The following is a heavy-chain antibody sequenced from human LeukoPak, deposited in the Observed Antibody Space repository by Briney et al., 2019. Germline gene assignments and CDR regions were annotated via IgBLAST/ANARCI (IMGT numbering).Heavy chain of an antibody. Sequence: PGGSLRLSCAASGFTFSNYGAHWVRQAPGKGLEWVAFIRSDGSSKDYIASVKGRFTISRDNSENTLFLQMNSLRPEDTAVYYCAKSFGLDYQLLAFFNYWGQGTLVTVSS. D-gene: IGHD2-2*01. CDR3: AKSFGLDYQLLAFFNY. CDR1: GFTFSNYG. CDR2: IRSDGSSK. V-gene: IGHV3-30*02. J-gene: IGHJ4*02.